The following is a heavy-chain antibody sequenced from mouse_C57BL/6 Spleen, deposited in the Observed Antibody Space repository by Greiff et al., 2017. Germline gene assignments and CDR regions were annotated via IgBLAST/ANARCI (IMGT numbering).Heavy chain of an antibody. CDR2: ISNDGSN. CDR3: ARGNWFAY. CDR1: GYSITSGYY. J-gene: IGHJ3*01. V-gene: IGHV3-6*01. Sequence: ESGPGLVKPSQSLSLTCSVTGYSITSGYYWNWIRQFPGNKLEWMGYISNDGSNNYNPSLKNRNSITRDTSKNQFFLKLNSVTTEDTATYYCARGNWFAYWGQETLVTVSA.